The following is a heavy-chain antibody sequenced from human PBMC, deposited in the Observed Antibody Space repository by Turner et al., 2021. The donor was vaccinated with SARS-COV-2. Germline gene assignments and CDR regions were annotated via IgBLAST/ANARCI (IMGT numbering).Heavy chain of an antibody. D-gene: IGHD3-9*01. CDR2: IIPFLGRA. Sequence: QVQLVQSGAEVKKPGSSVKVSCKASRGTFSSYTISWVRQAPGQGPEWMGRIIPFLGRANYAQKFQGRVTITADKSTSTAYMEVSSLRSEDTAVYYCATRVYDILTGLELGYFDYWGQGTLVTVSS. J-gene: IGHJ4*02. CDR3: ATRVYDILTGLELGYFDY. CDR1: RGTFSSYT. V-gene: IGHV1-69*02.